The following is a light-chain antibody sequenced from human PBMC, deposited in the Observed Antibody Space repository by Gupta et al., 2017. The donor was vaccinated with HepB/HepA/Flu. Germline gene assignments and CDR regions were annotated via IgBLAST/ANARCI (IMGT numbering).Light chain of an antibody. CDR1: SSDVGRYNY. V-gene: IGLV2-8*01. CDR2: EVN. J-gene: IGLJ1*01. CDR3: SSFADTREV. Sequence: QSELTKIYSEDGGRGQSVTISCTGTSSDVGRYNYVSWYQQHPGKAPKLIIYEVNMRPSGVPGRFSGSKSGSTASLTVSGLQVEDEADYYCSSFADTREVFGTGTKVTVL.